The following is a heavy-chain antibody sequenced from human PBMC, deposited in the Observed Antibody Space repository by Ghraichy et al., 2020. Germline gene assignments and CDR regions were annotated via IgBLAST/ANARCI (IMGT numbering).Heavy chain of an antibody. D-gene: IGHD3-3*01. CDR1: GFTFSSYA. Sequence: SCAASGFTFSSYAMSWVRQAPGKGLEWVSAISGSGGSTYYADSVKGRFTISRDNSKNTLYLQMNSLRAEDTAVYYCAKGTYYDFWSGPTTPDFDYWGQGTLVTVSS. CDR2: ISGSGGST. V-gene: IGHV3-23*01. CDR3: AKGTYYDFWSGPTTPDFDY. J-gene: IGHJ4*02.